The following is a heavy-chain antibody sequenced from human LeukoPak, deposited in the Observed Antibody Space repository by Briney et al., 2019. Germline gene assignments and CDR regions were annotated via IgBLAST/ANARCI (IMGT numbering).Heavy chain of an antibody. D-gene: IGHD2-8*02. CDR2: IIPIFGTA. CDR3: ARRAGGPYYYYYGMDV. Sequence: ASVKVSCKASGGTFSSYAISWVRQAPGQGLEWMGGIIPIFGTANYAQKFQGRVTITADKSTSTAYMELSSLRSEDTAVYYCARRAGGPYYYYYGMDVWGKGITVTVSS. J-gene: IGHJ6*04. CDR1: GGTFSSYA. V-gene: IGHV1-69*06.